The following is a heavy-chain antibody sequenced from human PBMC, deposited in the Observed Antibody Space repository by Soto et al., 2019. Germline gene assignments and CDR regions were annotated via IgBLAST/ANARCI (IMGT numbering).Heavy chain of an antibody. D-gene: IGHD7-27*01. J-gene: IGHJ4*02. CDR1: GFTLSNYW. Sequence: GGSFRICCAASGFTLSNYWMTWVRQAPGKVLELVANINKDGSQKNYVYSVKGRFTIARDNGQHSLSLQLNSLRVEDTAVYYCVTELGLTYWGQGALVTVSS. CDR2: INKDGSQK. CDR3: VTELGLTY. V-gene: IGHV3-7*03.